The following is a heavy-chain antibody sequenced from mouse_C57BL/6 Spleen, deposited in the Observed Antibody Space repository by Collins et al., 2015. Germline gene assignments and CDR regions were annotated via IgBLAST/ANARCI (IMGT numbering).Heavy chain of an antibody. CDR1: GYTFTTYG. D-gene: IGHD1-1*02. Sequence: QIQLVQSGPELKKPRETVKISCKASGYTFTTYGMSWVKQAPGKGLKWMGWINTYSGVPTYADDFKGRFAFSLETSASTAYLQINNLKNEDTATYFCARCGLIPLLLLWGYFDVWGTGTTVTVSS. V-gene: IGHV9-3*01. CDR3: ARCGLIPLLLLWGYFDV. J-gene: IGHJ1*03. CDR2: INTYSGVP.